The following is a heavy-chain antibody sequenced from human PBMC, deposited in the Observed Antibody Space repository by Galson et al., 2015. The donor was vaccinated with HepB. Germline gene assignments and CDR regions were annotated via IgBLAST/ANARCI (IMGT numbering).Heavy chain of an antibody. J-gene: IGHJ5*02. Sequence: CAISGDSVSSNSAAWNRIRQSPSRGLEWLGRTYYRSKWYNDYAVSVKSRITINPDTSKNQFSLQLNSVTPEDTAVYYCARGGYSYGYDWFDPWGQGTLVTVSS. D-gene: IGHD5-18*01. V-gene: IGHV6-1*01. CDR3: ARGGYSYGYDWFDP. CDR1: GDSVSSNSAA. CDR2: TYYRSKWYN.